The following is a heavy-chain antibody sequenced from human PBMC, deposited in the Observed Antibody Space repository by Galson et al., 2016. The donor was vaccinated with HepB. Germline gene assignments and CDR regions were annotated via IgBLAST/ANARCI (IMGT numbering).Heavy chain of an antibody. D-gene: IGHD4-17*01. J-gene: IGHJ4*02. V-gene: IGHV3-30-3*01. CDR1: GFTFSSFT. CDR2: TSYGGSIK. CDR3: ARGRGPRVTVTDLDY. Sequence: SLRLSCAASGFTFSSFTMHWVRQAPGKGLEWVAVTSYGGSIKYYGDSVKGRFTISRDNSKNMLYLQMNSLRAGDTAVYYCARGRGPRVTVTDLDYWGQGTLVTVSS.